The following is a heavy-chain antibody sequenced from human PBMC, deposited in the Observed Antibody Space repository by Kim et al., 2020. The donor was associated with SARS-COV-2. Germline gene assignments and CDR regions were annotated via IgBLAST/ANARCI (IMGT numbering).Heavy chain of an antibody. CDR1: GYPLTSYG. CDR2: INPNTGNT. D-gene: IGHD3-22*01. CDR3: ASDHTSEPWFDP. J-gene: IGHJ5*02. Sequence: ASVKVSCKASGYPLTSYGIAWVRQAPGQGLEWMGWINPNTGNTNFAQRFLGRVAMTTDTSSNTAYMEMSSLKSDDTAVYFCASDHTSEPWFDPWGQGTPV. V-gene: IGHV1-18*01.